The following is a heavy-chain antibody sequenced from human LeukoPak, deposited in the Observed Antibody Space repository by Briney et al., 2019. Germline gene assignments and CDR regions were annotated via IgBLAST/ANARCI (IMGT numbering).Heavy chain of an antibody. CDR2: ISASNGNT. V-gene: IGHV1-18*01. CDR1: GYTFTNYA. CDR3: ARFYYDFWSGENYYYHYMDV. J-gene: IGHJ6*03. Sequence: VASVKVSCKASGYTFTNYAIAWVRQAPGRGLEWMGWISASNGNTNYPQKLQGRVTMTTDTSTTTAYMELRSLRSDDTAVYYCARFYYDFWSGENYYYHYMDVWGRGTTVTVSS. D-gene: IGHD3-3*01.